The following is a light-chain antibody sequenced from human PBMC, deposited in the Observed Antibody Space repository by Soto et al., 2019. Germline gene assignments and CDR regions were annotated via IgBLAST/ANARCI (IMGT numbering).Light chain of an antibody. Sequence: EIVLTQSPGTLSLSPGEGATLSCRASQSVSSSDLAWYQQKPGQAPRLLIYGASSSATGIPDRFSGSGSGTDFTLTISRLEPEDFAVYYCQQYGSSPTTFGQGTKVEIK. CDR2: GAS. CDR3: QQYGSSPTT. J-gene: IGKJ1*01. CDR1: QSVSSSD. V-gene: IGKV3-20*01.